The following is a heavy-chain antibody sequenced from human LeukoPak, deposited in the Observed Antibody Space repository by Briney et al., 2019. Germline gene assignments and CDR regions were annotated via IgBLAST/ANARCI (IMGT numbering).Heavy chain of an antibody. Sequence: GGSLRLSCAASGFIFSSYSMNWVRQAPGKGLEWVSSISSSSSYIYYADSVKGRFTISRDNAKNSLYLQMNSLRAEDTAVYYCARDRDYYDSSGYRDYWGQGTLVTVSS. CDR3: ARDRDYYDSSGYRDY. J-gene: IGHJ4*02. CDR1: GFIFSSYS. V-gene: IGHV3-21*01. CDR2: ISSSSSYI. D-gene: IGHD3-22*01.